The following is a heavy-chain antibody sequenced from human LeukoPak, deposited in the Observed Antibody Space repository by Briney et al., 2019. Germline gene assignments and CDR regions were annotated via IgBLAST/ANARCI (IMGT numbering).Heavy chain of an antibody. D-gene: IGHD4-17*01. CDR2: ISSSGSTI. J-gene: IGHJ6*03. CDR1: GFTFSSYE. V-gene: IGHV3-48*03. Sequence: GGSLRLSCAASGFTFSSYEMNWVRQAPGKGLEWVSYISSSGSTIYYAASVKGRFTISRDNSKNTLYLQMNSLRAEDTAVYYCAKDPSYGDQGAYYYMDVWGKGTTVTISS. CDR3: AKDPSYGDQGAYYYMDV.